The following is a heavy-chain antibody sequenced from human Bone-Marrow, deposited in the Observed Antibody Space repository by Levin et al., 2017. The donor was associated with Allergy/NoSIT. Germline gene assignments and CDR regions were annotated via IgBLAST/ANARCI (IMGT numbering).Heavy chain of an antibody. D-gene: IGHD3-10*01. J-gene: IGHJ5*02. CDR1: GGSFSGYY. CDR2: INHSGST. CDR3: ARGVYYGSGGSWFDP. V-gene: IGHV4-34*01. Sequence: SETLSLTCAVYGGSFSGYYWSWIRQPPGKGLEWIGEINHSGSTNYNPSLKSRVTISVDTSKNQFSLKLSSVTAADTAVYYCARGVYYGSGGSWFDPWGQGTLVTVSS.